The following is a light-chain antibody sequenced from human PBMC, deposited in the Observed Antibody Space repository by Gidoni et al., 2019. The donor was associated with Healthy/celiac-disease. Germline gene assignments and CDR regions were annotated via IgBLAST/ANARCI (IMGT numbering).Light chain of an antibody. V-gene: IGKV1-39*01. Sequence: DIQRTQSLSSLSASVGDRVTITCRASQSISSYLNWYQQKPGKAPKLLIYAASSLQSGVPSRFSGSGSETDFTLTISSLQPEDCATYYCQQSYSTPRTFGQGTKVEIK. CDR1: QSISSY. J-gene: IGKJ1*01. CDR3: QQSYSTPRT. CDR2: AAS.